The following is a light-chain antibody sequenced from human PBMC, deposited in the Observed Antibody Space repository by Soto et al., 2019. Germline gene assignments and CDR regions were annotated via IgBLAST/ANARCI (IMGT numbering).Light chain of an antibody. Sequence: EIVLTQSPATLSLSPGERATLSCRASRSVSYHLAWYQQKPGQAPRLLIYGASNRATGIPARFSGSGSGTDFTLTISSLEPEDFAVYYCQQRTNWAYTFGQGTKLEIK. V-gene: IGKV3-11*01. CDR1: RSVSYH. CDR3: QQRTNWAYT. J-gene: IGKJ2*01. CDR2: GAS.